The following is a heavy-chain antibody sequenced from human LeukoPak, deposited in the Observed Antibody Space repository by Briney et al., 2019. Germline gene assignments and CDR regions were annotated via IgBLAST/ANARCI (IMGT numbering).Heavy chain of an antibody. CDR1: GFTFSSYA. CDR3: AKDGTPGEY. D-gene: IGHD2-15*01. J-gene: IGHJ4*02. Sequence: GGSLRLSCAASGFTFSSYAMRWVRQAPGKGLEWVSAISGSGGSTYYADSVKGRFTISRDNSRNTLYLQISGLRADDTAVYYCAKDGTPGEYWGQGTRVTVSS. CDR2: ISGSGGST. V-gene: IGHV3-23*01.